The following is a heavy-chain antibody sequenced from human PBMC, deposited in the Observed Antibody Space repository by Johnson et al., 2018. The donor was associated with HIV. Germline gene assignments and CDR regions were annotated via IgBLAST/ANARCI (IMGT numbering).Heavy chain of an antibody. J-gene: IGHJ3*02. D-gene: IGHD3-10*01. CDR3: ARGHMVRGVTHAFDI. Sequence: VQLVESGGGVVQPGTSLRLSCAASGFTFSRCGMHWVRQAPGKGLEWAAVISNDGSAKYYAYSVKGRFTISRDNSKNTLYLQMNSLRAEDTDVYYCARGHMVRGVTHAFDIWGQGTMVTVSS. CDR1: GFTFSRCG. V-gene: IGHV3-30*03. CDR2: ISNDGSAK.